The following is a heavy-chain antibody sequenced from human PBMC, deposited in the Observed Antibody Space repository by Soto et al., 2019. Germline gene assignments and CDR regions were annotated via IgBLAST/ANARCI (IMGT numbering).Heavy chain of an antibody. CDR2: ISYGGTDT. CDR3: ARDGIVAAGRFDFDY. V-gene: IGHV3-30-3*01. CDR1: GFTFSSYS. J-gene: IGHJ4*02. D-gene: IGHD6-13*01. Sequence: QVQLVESGGGMVQPGNSLRLSCAASGFTFSSYSMHWVRQAPGKGLEWVAVISYGGTDTYYADSVKGRFIISRDNSKNTLHLQMNSLRAEDTAVYYCARDGIVAAGRFDFDYWGQGALVTVSS.